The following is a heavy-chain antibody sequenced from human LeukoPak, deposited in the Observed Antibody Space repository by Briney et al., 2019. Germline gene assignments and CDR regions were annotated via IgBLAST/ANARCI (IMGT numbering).Heavy chain of an antibody. Sequence: PSETLSLTCAVYGGSFSGYHWSWIRQVPGKGLEWVGRVKSKADGGTTDYAAPVEGRFTILRDDSESTLFLQMNSLKTEDTAVYYCTSDPRIGRYFDYWGQGTLVTVSS. V-gene: IGHV3-15*01. CDR3: TSDPRIGRYFDY. CDR1: GGSFSGYH. CDR2: VKSKADGGTT. J-gene: IGHJ4*02. D-gene: IGHD1-26*01.